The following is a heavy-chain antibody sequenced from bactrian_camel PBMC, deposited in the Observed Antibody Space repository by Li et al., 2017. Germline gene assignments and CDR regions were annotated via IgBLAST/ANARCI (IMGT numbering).Heavy chain of an antibody. CDR2: IIHDGDTT. J-gene: IGHJ6*01. CDR1: VFGFSSYV. Sequence: HVQLVESGGGLVQPGGSLRISCAASVFGFSSYVMSWVRQAPGKGLEWVSRIIHDGDTTSYADSVKGRFTISRDNAKNTVYLQMNSLKSEDTALYYCAKSRVFGLGPEGWSDLGYWGQGTQVTVS. V-gene: IGHV3S1*01. CDR3: AKSRVFGLGPEGWSDLGY. D-gene: IGHD5*01.